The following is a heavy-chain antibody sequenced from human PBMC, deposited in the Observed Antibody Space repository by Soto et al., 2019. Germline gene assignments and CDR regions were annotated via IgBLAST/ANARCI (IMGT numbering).Heavy chain of an antibody. V-gene: IGHV5-51*01. CDR3: ARTAAAGKYYYGVDV. CDR1: VSNFTGYW. CDR2: IYPGDSDT. Sequence: GESLKISCRGSVSNFTGYWIGGVPQMPGKGLEWMGIIYPGDSDTRYSPSFQGQVTISADKSISTAYLQWSSLKASDTAMYYCARTAAAGKYYYGVDVWGQGTTVTVSS. D-gene: IGHD6-13*01. J-gene: IGHJ6*02.